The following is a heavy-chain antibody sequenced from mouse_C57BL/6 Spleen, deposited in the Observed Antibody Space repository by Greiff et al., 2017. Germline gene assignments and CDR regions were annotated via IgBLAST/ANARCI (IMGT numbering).Heavy chain of an antibody. D-gene: IGHD4-1*01. V-gene: IGHV5-17*01. CDR1: GFTFSDYG. Sequence: EVKLQESGGGLVKPGGSLKLSCAASGFTFSDYGMHWVRQAPEKGLEWVAYISSGSSTIYYADTVKGRFTISRDNAKNTLFLQMTSLRSEDTAMYYCAKGKAGTWYFDVWGTGTTVTVSS. CDR2: ISSGSSTI. J-gene: IGHJ1*03. CDR3: AKGKAGTWYFDV.